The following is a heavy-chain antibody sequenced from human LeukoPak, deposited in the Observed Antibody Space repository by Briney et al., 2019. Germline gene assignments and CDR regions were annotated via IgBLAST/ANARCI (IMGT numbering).Heavy chain of an antibody. CDR2: IRYDGSNE. V-gene: IGHV3-30*02. CDR1: GFTFSYFG. CDR3: AKIEGKYQLANIPDS. Sequence: GGSLRLSCVASGFTFSYFGMHWVRQAPGKGLEWVAFIRYDGSNEYYTESVKGRFTISRDNSKNTLYLQMNSLRVEDTAAYYCAKIEGKYQLANIPDSWGRGTLVTVSS. D-gene: IGHD2-2*01. J-gene: IGHJ4*02.